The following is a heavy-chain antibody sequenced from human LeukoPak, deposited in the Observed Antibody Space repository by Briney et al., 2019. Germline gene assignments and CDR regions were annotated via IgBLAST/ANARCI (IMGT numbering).Heavy chain of an antibody. J-gene: IGHJ4*02. V-gene: IGHV1-18*04. CDR3: ARDPLAGYDFLTGYPPLAY. Sequence: ASVKVSCKASGYTFTSYGISWVRQAPGQGLEWMGWISAYNGNTNYAQKLQGRVTMTTDTSTSTAYMEVRSLRSDDPALYYCARDPLAGYDFLTGYPPLAYWGQGTLVTVSS. CDR2: ISAYNGNT. CDR1: GYTFTSYG. D-gene: IGHD3-9*01.